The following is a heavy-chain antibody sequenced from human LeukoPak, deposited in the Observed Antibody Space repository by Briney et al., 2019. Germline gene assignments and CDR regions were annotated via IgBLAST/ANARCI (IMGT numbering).Heavy chain of an antibody. D-gene: IGHD2-2*01. CDR3: ARDREGEDIVVVPAAMMFDP. V-gene: IGHV3-21*01. CDR2: ISSSSSYI. CDR1: GFTFSSYS. J-gene: IGHJ5*02. Sequence: GGSLRLSCAASGFTFSSYSMNWVRQAPGKGLEWVSSISSSSSYIYYADSVKGRFTISRDNAKNSLYLQMNSLRAEDTAVYYCARDREGEDIVVVPAAMMFDPWGQGTLVTVSS.